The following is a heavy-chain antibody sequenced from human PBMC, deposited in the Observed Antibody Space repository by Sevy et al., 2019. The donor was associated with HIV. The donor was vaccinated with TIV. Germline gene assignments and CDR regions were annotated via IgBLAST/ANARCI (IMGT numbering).Heavy chain of an antibody. CDR2: ISDGGGTT. J-gene: IGHJ3*02. CDR1: VFTFRNYV. D-gene: IGHD3-10*01. V-gene: IGHV3-23*01. CDR3: AKRVAGALAALDI. Sequence: GGSLRLSCAASVFTFRNYVMNWVRQPPGKGLEWVSVISDGGGTTYYADSVKGRFTISRDDSKRTLYLQMNSLRVEDTAVYFCAKRVAGALAALDIWGQGTMVTVSS.